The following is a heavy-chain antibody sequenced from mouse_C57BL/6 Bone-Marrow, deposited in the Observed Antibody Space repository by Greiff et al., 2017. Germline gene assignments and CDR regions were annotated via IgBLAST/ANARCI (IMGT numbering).Heavy chain of an antibody. CDR1: GYAFSSSW. D-gene: IGHD2-3*01. J-gene: IGHJ3*01. Sequence: QVQLKESGPELVKPGASVKISCKASGYAFSSSWMNWVKQRPGKGLEWIGRIYPGDGDTNYNGKFKGKATLTADKSSSTAYMQLSSLTSEDSAVYFCARREDDGYYVPFAYWGQGTLVTVSA. CDR3: ARREDDGYYVPFAY. V-gene: IGHV1-82*01. CDR2: IYPGDGDT.